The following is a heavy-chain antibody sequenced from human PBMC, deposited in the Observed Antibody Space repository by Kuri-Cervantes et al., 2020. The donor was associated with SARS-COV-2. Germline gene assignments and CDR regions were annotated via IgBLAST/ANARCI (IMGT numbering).Heavy chain of an antibody. D-gene: IGHD6-19*01. CDR2: IHSGGNT. Sequence: GSLRLSCTVSGGSISSSDNYFWGWIRQPPGKGLEWIATIHSGGNTYYNVSLRSRLTMSVDTSKNQFSLRLTSVTAADMAVYYCIAYPHGWVTGGGFWGQGTLVIVSS. V-gene: IGHV4-39*03. CDR3: IAYPHGWVTGGGF. J-gene: IGHJ4*02. CDR1: GGSISSSDNYF.